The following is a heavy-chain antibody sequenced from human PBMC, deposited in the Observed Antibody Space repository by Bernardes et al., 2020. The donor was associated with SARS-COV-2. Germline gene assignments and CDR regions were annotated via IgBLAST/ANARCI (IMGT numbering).Heavy chain of an antibody. D-gene: IGHD1-1*01. CDR2: IRLTPTNTYR. V-gene: IGHV3-7*03. J-gene: IGHJ4*02. CDR1: GFTFSSYW. CDR3: ATDPPGAGFNSFFDN. Sequence: GGSLRLSCAASGFTFSSYWMSWVRQAPGKGLEWVAWIRLTPTNTYRGYADAVKGRFYISGDATNNTVSLHMDALSVADTAVYYCATDPPGAGFNSFFDNWGQGTLVTVS.